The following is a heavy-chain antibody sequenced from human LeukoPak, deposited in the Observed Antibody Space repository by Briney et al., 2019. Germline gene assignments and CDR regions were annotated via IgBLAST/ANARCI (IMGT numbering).Heavy chain of an antibody. V-gene: IGHV3-15*01. CDR2: IKSKTDGGTT. Sequence: GGSLRLSCAASGFTFSNAWMSWGRQAPGKGLEWVGRIKSKTDGGTTDYAAPVKGRFTTSRDDSKNTLYLQMNSLKTEDTAVYYCATDRSGWYDYWGQGTLVTVSS. CDR1: GFTFSNAW. J-gene: IGHJ4*02. CDR3: ATDRSGWYDY. D-gene: IGHD6-19*01.